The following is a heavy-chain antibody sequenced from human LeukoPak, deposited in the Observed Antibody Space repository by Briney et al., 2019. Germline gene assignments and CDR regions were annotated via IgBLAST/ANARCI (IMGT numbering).Heavy chain of an antibody. CDR3: AREGGDGRGWFGY. V-gene: IGHV3-48*02. Sequence: PGGSLRLSCAASGFALSTYSMTWVRQAPGKGLEWVAYISGDSSIINYADSLKGRFTVSRGNARNSLYLQMNSLRDEDTAVYYCAREGGDGRGWFGYWGQGALVTVSS. J-gene: IGHJ4*02. CDR2: ISGDSSII. D-gene: IGHD6-19*01. CDR1: GFALSTYS.